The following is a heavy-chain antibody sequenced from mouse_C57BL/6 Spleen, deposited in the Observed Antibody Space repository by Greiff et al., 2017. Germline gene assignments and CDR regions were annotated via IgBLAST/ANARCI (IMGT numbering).Heavy chain of an antibody. CDR3: AYVYDVSYAIDY. Sequence: QVQLQQSGPELVKPGASVKISCKASGYAFSSTWMNWVKQRPGKGLEWIGRIYPGDGDTNYNGKFKGKGTLTADKSSSTAYMQLISLTSDDSAVYFCAYVYDVSYAIDYWFQITSFTLSS. J-gene: IGHJ4*01. CDR1: GYAFSSTW. V-gene: IGHV1-82*01. CDR2: IYPGDGDT. D-gene: IGHD2-2*01.